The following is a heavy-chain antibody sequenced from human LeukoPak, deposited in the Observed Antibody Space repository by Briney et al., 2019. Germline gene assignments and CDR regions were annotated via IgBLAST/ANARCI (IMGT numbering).Heavy chain of an antibody. CDR2: INPNSGVA. V-gene: IGHV1-2*02. CDR1: GYTFTGYY. CDR3: GREQWLVGIDY. D-gene: IGHD6-19*01. J-gene: IGHJ4*02. Sequence: GASVKLSFKASGYTFTGYYIHLVRQAPGQGLEWMGWINPNSGVANYAHKFQGRVTMTMDTSISTAYMALICLRSNDTAMYYCGREQWLVGIDYWGQGTLVTVSS.